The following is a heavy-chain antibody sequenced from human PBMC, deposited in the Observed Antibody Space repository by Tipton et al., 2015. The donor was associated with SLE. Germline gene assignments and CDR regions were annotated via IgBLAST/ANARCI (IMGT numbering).Heavy chain of an antibody. J-gene: IGHJ6*02. CDR3: AGVLSYYYDMDV. D-gene: IGHD4/OR15-4a*01. Sequence: SLRLSCAASGFTFSTYAMHWVRQAPGKGLEWVAVISYDGSNKYYADSVKGRFTISRDNSRNTLYLQMNSLRAEDTAVYYCAGVLSYYYDMDVWGQGTKVTVYS. CDR1: GFTFSTYA. V-gene: IGHV3-30*04. CDR2: ISYDGSNK.